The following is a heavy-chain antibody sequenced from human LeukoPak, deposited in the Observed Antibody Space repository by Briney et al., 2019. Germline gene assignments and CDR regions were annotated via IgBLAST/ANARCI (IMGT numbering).Heavy chain of an antibody. CDR2: IYYSGST. CDR3: ARAETTMVDS. J-gene: IGHJ4*02. D-gene: IGHD5-18*01. Sequence: SETLSLTCTVSGGSISSYYWSWIRQPPGKGLEWIGYIYYSGSTNYNPSLKSRVTISVDTSKNQFSLKLSSVTAADTAVYYCARAETTMVDSWGQGTLVTVSS. V-gene: IGHV4-59*01. CDR1: GGSISSYY.